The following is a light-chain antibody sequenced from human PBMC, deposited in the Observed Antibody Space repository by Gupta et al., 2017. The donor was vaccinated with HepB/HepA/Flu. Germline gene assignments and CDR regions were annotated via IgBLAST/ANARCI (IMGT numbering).Light chain of an antibody. V-gene: IGKV3-20*01. J-gene: IGKJ3*01. CDR1: QSVGANF. CDR3: QQDGNSPFT. Sequence: VLTQSPGTLSLSPGERASLSCRASQSVGANFVAWYQQKPGQAPRLLIYAASNRATGVPERFSGSGSVTDFTLTISKLESEDFAVYYCQQDGNSPFTFGHGTKVDLK. CDR2: AAS.